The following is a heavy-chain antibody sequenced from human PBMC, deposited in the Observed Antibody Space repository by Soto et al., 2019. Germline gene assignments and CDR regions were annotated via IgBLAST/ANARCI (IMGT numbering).Heavy chain of an antibody. CDR3: ARGRRVGATYYYCGKDV. D-gene: IGHD1-26*01. J-gene: IGHJ6*02. V-gene: IGHV1-18*04. CDR1: GYTFTSYG. Sequence: QVQLVQSGAEVKKPGASVKVSCKASGYTFTSYGISWVRQAPGQGLAWMGWISAYNGNTNYAQKLQGRVNMTTDTSTSTAYMELRSLRSDDTAGYYCARGRRVGATYYYCGKDVWGQGTTVTVSS. CDR2: ISAYNGNT.